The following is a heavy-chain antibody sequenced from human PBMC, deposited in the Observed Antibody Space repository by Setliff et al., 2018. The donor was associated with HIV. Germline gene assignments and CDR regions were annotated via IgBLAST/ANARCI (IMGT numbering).Heavy chain of an antibody. D-gene: IGHD1-26*01. CDR2: LYHTGSN. V-gene: IGHV4-59*11. J-gene: IGHJ2*01. CDR3: ARVPPFSGSNFSWYFDL. CDR1: GGFISDHY. Sequence: KASETLSLTCTVSGGFISDHYWSWIRQPPGKGLEWLGSLYHTGSNNYNPSLKSRITVSVDRSKNQFSLKLTSVTAADTALYYCARVPPFSGSNFSWYFDLWGRGTLVTSPQ.